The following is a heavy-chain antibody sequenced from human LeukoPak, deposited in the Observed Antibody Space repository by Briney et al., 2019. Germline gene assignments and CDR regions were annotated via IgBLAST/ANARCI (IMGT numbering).Heavy chain of an antibody. J-gene: IGHJ4*02. CDR3: ARGRLGANDY. V-gene: IGHV3-7*01. D-gene: IGHD1-26*01. Sequence: GSLRLSCAASGFTFRTYWMSWVRQAPGKGLEWVANIKQDGSEKYYVDSVKGRFTISRDNAKNSLYLQMNSLRVEDTAVYYCARGRLGANDYWGQGTLVTVSS. CDR2: IKQDGSEK. CDR1: GFTFRTYW.